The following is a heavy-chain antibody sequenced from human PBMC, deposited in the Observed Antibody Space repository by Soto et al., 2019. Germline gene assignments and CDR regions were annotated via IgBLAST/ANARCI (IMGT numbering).Heavy chain of an antibody. Sequence: PGGSLRLSCAASGFTFSSYSMNWVRQAPGKGLEWVSSISSSSSYIYYADSVKGRFTISRDNAKNSLYLQMNSLRAEDTAVYYCARVCGYSYCYAYWGQGTLVTVSS. V-gene: IGHV3-21*01. J-gene: IGHJ4*02. CDR1: GFTFSSYS. CDR3: ARVCGYSYCYAY. CDR2: ISSSSSYI. D-gene: IGHD5-18*01.